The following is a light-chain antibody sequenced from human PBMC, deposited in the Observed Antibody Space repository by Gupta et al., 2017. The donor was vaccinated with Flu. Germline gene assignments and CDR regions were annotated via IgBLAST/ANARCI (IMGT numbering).Light chain of an antibody. V-gene: IGKV2-28*01. CDR2: LGS. CDR1: QSLLHSNGYNY. CDR3: MQALQTPTT. J-gene: IGKJ3*01. Sequence: DIVMTQSPLSLPVTPGEPASISCRSSQSLLHSNGYNYLDWYLQKPGQSPQLMVYLGSNRASGVPDRFSGSGSGTDFTLKISRVEAEDVGVYYCMQALQTPTTFGHGTKVHIK.